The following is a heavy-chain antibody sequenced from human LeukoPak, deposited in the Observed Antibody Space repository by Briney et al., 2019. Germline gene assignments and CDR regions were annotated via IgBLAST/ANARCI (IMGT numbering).Heavy chain of an antibody. CDR3: ARDPSGTGYCSSTSCYATTQFDKWFDP. D-gene: IGHD2-2*01. Sequence: GASVKVSCKASGYTFTSYYMHWVRQAPGQGLEWMGIINPSGGSTSYAQKFQGRVTMTSDMSTSTVYMELSSLRSEDTAVYYCARDPSGTGYCSSTSCYATTQFDKWFDPWGQGTLVTVSS. CDR1: GYTFTSYY. CDR2: INPSGGST. V-gene: IGHV1-46*01. J-gene: IGHJ5*02.